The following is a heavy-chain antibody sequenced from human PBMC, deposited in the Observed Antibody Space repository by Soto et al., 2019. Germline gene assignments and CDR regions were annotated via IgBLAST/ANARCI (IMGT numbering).Heavy chain of an antibody. D-gene: IGHD3-10*01. J-gene: IGHJ4*02. CDR2: INNGGST. Sequence: QVQLQQWGAGLLKPSETLSLTCAVYGESFNGYYWSWIRQPPGRGLEWIGEINNGGSTNYNPSLKSRVTMSVDTSKHQCALERSSGTAAGTAVYFCARGVVMRVIIQYPRFFDYWGQGTLVSASS. CDR3: ARGVVMRVIIQYPRFFDY. CDR1: GESFNGYY. V-gene: IGHV4-34*01.